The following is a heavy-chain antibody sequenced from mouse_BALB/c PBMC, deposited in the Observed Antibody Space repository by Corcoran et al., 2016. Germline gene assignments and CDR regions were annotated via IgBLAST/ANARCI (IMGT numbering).Heavy chain of an antibody. CDR1: GYRFTDYN. J-gene: IGHJ1*01. Sequence: EVLLQQSGPELVKPGASVKIPCKASGYRFTDYNMDWVRQSHGKSLEWIGDINPNNGGTSYNQKFKGKATLTVDKSSSTAYMQLNSLTSEDSAVYYCARDWDWYFDVWGAGTTVTVSS. V-gene: IGHV1-18*01. CDR2: INPNNGGT. D-gene: IGHD4-1*01. CDR3: ARDWDWYFDV.